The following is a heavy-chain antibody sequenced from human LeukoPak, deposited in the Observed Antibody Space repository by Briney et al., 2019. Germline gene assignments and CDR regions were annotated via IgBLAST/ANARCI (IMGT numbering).Heavy chain of an antibody. J-gene: IGHJ4*02. D-gene: IGHD2-15*01. CDR3: AKDIVAYFDY. Sequence: SVKVSCKASGGTFSSYAISWVRKARGQGLEWMGGIIPIFGTANYAQKFQGRVTTTTDESTSTAYMELSSLRSEDTAVYYCAKDIVAYFDYWGQGTLVTASS. CDR2: IIPIFGTA. CDR1: GGTFSSYA. V-gene: IGHV1-69*05.